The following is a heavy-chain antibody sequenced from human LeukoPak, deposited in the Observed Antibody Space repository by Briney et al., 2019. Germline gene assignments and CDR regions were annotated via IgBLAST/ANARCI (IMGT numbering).Heavy chain of an antibody. CDR3: ASTPPKYCSGGSCYSDY. V-gene: IGHV3-7*01. J-gene: IGHJ4*02. Sequence: GGSLRLSCAASGFTFSNYWMSWVRQAPGKGLEWVANIKQDGSEKYYVDSVKGRFTISRDNAKNSLYLQMNSLRAEDTAVYYCASTPPKYCSGGSCYSDYWGQGTLVTVSS. CDR2: IKQDGSEK. CDR1: GFTFSNYW. D-gene: IGHD2-15*01.